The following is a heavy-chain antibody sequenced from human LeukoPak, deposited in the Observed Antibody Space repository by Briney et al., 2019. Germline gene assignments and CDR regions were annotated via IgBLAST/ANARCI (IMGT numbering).Heavy chain of an antibody. CDR2: IYYSGDS. Sequence: SETLSLTCTVSGGSTSGFYWSWIRQPPGKGLEWIGYIYYSGDSNYNPSLKSRVTMSLDTSRNQVSLRLSSVTATDTAVYYCARLGSYQDCWGQGTLVTVSS. J-gene: IGHJ4*02. D-gene: IGHD1-26*01. CDR3: ARLGSYQDC. CDR1: GGSTSGFY. V-gene: IGHV4-59*08.